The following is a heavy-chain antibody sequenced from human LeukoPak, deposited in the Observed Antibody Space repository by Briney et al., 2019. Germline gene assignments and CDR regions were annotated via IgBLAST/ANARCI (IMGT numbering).Heavy chain of an antibody. Sequence: GGSLRLSCAASGFTFSSYAMHWVRQAPGKGLEWVAVISYDGSNKYYADSVKGRFTISRDNSKNTLYLQMNSLRAEDTAVYYCARESRQWLVGYFDYWGQGTLVTVSS. J-gene: IGHJ4*02. D-gene: IGHD6-19*01. CDR1: GFTFSSYA. CDR3: ARESRQWLVGYFDY. CDR2: ISYDGSNK. V-gene: IGHV3-30*04.